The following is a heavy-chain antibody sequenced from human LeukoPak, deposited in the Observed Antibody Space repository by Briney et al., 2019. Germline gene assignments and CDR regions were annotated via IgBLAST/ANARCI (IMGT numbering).Heavy chain of an antibody. D-gene: IGHD3-22*01. CDR1: GFTVSHNY. CDR3: ARDRHYYGTSGDRSYFFDY. J-gene: IGHJ4*02. Sequence: GGSLRLSCAASGFTVSHNYMSWVRQAPGKGLEWVSIIYNDGSSYYADSVKGRFTISRDNSKNTAYLQMNSLRAEDTAVYYCARDRHYYGTSGDRSYFFDYWGQGTLVIVSS. V-gene: IGHV3-53*01. CDR2: IYNDGSS.